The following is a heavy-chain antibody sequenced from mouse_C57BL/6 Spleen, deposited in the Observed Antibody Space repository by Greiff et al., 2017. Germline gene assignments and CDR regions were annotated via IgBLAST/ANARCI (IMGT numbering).Heavy chain of an antibody. CDR3: ARDSDYGAFYAMDY. V-gene: IGHV5-16*01. D-gene: IGHD1-1*01. J-gene: IGHJ4*01. Sequence: EVKVVESEGGLVQPGSSMKLSCTASGFTFSDYYMAWVRQVPEKGLEWVANINYDGSSTYYLDSLKSRFIISRDNAKNILYLQMSSLKSEDTATYYCARDSDYGAFYAMDYWGQGTSVTVSS. CDR1: GFTFSDYY. CDR2: INYDGSST.